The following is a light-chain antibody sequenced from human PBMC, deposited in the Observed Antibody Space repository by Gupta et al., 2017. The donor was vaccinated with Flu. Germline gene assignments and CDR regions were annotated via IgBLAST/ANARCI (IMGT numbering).Light chain of an antibody. CDR1: QSVRSN. Sequence: ELVMTQSPATLSVSPGERATLSCRASQSVRSNLAWYQQKPGQAPRLLMYGASTRATAIPARFSGSGSGTEFPLTVSSLQSEDFAVYYCQQYDNWPDTFGQGTTLQIK. J-gene: IGKJ2*01. CDR3: QQYDNWPDT. V-gene: IGKV3-15*01. CDR2: GAS.